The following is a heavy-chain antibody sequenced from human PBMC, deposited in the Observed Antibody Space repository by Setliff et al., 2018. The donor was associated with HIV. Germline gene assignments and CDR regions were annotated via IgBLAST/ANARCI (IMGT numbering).Heavy chain of an antibody. Sequence: ASVKVSCKASGYTFTTYAMHWVRQAPGQGREWMGWINAGNGNTKYSQKSQGRVTITRDTSASTAYRDLSGLRSEDTAVYYCARDNGYYYMDVWGKGTTVTVSS. J-gene: IGHJ6*03. CDR1: GYTFTTYA. CDR3: ARDNGYYYMDV. V-gene: IGHV1-3*01. CDR2: INAGNGNT.